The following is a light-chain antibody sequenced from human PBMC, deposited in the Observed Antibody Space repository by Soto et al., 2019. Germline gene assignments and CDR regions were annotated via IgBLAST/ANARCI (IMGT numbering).Light chain of an antibody. J-gene: IGKJ2*01. CDR3: QQCSNSPTYT. CDR2: DAS. V-gene: IGKV3-11*01. CDR1: QSVSSY. Sequence: EIVLTQSPATLSLSPGERAILSCRASQSVSSYLAWYQEKPGQATRLLIYDASNRATGIPARFSGSGSGTDFTLTISSLEPEDCAIYYCQQCSNSPTYTFGHGNNLEIK.